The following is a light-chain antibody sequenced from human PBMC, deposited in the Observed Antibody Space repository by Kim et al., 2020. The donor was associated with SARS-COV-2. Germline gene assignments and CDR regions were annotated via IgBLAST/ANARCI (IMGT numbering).Light chain of an antibody. CDR2: GAS. Sequence: EIVMTQSPGTLSVSPGERATLSCRASQSVSYNLAWYQQKPGQAPRLLIYGASTRATGVPARFSGSGSGTEFTLTISSLQSEDFAVYYCQQYNDWRTFGQGTKVDIK. CDR3: QQYNDWRT. V-gene: IGKV3-15*01. J-gene: IGKJ1*01. CDR1: QSVSYN.